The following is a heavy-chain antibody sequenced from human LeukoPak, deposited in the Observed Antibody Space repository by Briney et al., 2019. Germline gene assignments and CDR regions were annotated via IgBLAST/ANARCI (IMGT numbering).Heavy chain of an antibody. D-gene: IGHD5-24*01. CDR1: GFTFSSYA. CDR2: TSGSGGST. J-gene: IGHJ4*02. V-gene: IGHV3-23*01. Sequence: PGGSLRLSCAASGFTFSSYAMSWVRQAPGKGLEWVSATSGSGGSTYYADSVKGRFTISRDNSKNTLYLQMNSLRAEDTAVYYCARDPWGYNYRTFDYWGQGTLVTVSS. CDR3: ARDPWGYNYRTFDY.